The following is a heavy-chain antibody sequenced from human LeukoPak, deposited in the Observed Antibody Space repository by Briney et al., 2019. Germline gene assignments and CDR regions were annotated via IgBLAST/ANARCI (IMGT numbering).Heavy chain of an antibody. CDR2: IYYSGST. CDR3: AREWNYYAFEI. V-gene: IGHV4-39*07. CDR1: GGSISSSSYY. D-gene: IGHD1-7*01. J-gene: IGHJ3*02. Sequence: SETLSLTCTVSGGSISSSSYYWGWIRQPPGKGLEWIGSIYYSGSTYYNPSLRSRVTISVDTAKNQFSLRVRSMTAADTGVYYCAREWNYYAFEIWGQGTMVSVSS.